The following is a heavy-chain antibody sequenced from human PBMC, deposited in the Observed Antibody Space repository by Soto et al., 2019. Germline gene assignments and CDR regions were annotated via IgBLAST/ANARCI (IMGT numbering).Heavy chain of an antibody. D-gene: IGHD6-6*01. J-gene: IGHJ3*02. Sequence: SETLSLTSPVSGGSIGDYYWSWIRQPPGKKPEWIANIYYSGTTLYNPSLKSRVTISLDTSKNQFSLKVTSVTPADTAVYYCARVGLSIAARRGFDIWGQGTMVTVSS. CDR3: ARVGLSIAARRGFDI. CDR2: IYYSGTT. CDR1: GGSIGDYY. V-gene: IGHV4-59*01.